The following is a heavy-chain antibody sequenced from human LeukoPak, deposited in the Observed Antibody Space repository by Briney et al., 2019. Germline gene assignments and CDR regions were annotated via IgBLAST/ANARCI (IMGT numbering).Heavy chain of an antibody. CDR2: IVVGSGNT. CDR3: ARSPVSQMGSSI. D-gene: IGHD2-8*01. CDR1: GFTFTSSA. Sequence: ASVKVSCKASGFTFTSSAMQWVRQARGQRLEWIGWIVVGSGNTNYAQKFQERVTITRDMSTSTAYMELSSLRSEDTAVYYCARSPVSQMGSSIWGQGTMVTVSS. J-gene: IGHJ3*02. V-gene: IGHV1-58*02.